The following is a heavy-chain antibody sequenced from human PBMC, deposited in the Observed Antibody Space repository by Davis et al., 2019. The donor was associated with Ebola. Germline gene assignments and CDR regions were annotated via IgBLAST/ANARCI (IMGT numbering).Heavy chain of an antibody. V-gene: IGHV4-59*01. CDR3: ARARIAAAAVYFDY. CDR1: GGSISPYY. Sequence: PSETLSLTCTVSGGSISPYYWSWIRQPPGKGLEWIGYIYYSGTTNYNPSLKSRVTISVDTSKNQFSLKLSSVTAADTAVYYCARARIAAAAVYFDYWGQGTLVTVSS. J-gene: IGHJ4*02. D-gene: IGHD6-13*01. CDR2: IYYSGTT.